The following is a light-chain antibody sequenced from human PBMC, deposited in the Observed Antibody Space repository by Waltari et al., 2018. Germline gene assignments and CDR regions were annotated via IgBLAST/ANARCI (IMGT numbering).Light chain of an antibody. CDR1: SSDVGVYNY. CDR3: SSYTSSSTWV. V-gene: IGLV2-14*01. Sequence: QSALTLPASVSGSPGQSISISCTGTSSDVGVYNYFSWYQQHPGKAPKRMIYEVSNRPSGISNRFSGSKSDNTASLTISGLQAEDEADYYCSSYTSSSTWVFGGGTKLTVL. CDR2: EVS. J-gene: IGLJ3*02.